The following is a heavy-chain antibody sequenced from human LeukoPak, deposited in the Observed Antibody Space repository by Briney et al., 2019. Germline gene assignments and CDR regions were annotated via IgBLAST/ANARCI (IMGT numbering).Heavy chain of an antibody. CDR3: ATHNYYDSSGYYFDY. Sequence: GGSLRLSCAASGFTFSSYGMHWVRQAPGKGLEWVAFIRYDGSNKYYADSVKGRFTISRDNSKNTLYLQMNSLRAEDTAVHYCATHNYYDSSGYYFDYWGQGTLVTVSS. J-gene: IGHJ4*02. CDR2: IRYDGSNK. D-gene: IGHD3-22*01. V-gene: IGHV3-30*02. CDR1: GFTFSSYG.